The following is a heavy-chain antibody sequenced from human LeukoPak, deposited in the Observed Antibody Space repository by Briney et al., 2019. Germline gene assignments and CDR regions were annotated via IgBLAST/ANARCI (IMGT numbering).Heavy chain of an antibody. D-gene: IGHD5-12*01. CDR3: AGVEYSGWNLEY. Sequence: TGGSLRLSCSASGFTFRSYWMSWVSQAPGKGLEWVPKINQGESVQYYMDSVKGRFTISRDDAKNSLYVQMNSLRDEDTAVYYCAGVEYSGWNLEYWGQGTLVTVSS. CDR1: GFTFRSYW. V-gene: IGHV3-7*01. J-gene: IGHJ4*02. CDR2: INQGESVQ.